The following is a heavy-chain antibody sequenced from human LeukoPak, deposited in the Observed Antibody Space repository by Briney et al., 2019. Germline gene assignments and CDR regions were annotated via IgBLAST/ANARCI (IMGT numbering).Heavy chain of an antibody. CDR1: GFSFSSYA. CDR2: ISGSGSNT. CDR3: ARRATGAFDI. V-gene: IGHV3-23*01. J-gene: IGHJ3*02. Sequence: GGSLRLSCGASGFSFSSYAMSWVRQAPGKGLEWVSVISGSGSNTYYADSVKGRFTISRDNSKNTLYLQINGLRAEDTAVYYCARRATGAFDIWGQGTMVTVSS. D-gene: IGHD1-1*01.